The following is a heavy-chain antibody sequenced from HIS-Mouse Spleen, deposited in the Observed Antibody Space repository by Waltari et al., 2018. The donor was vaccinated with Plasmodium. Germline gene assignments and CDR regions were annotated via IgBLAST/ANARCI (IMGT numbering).Heavy chain of an antibody. V-gene: IGHV3-30*04. CDR1: GFTFSSYA. J-gene: IGHJ2*01. D-gene: IGHD4-4*01. CDR3: ARDGLQYSFDL. CDR2: ISYDGSSK. Sequence: QVQLVESGGGVVQPGRSLRLSCAASGFTFSSYAMHWVRQAPGKGLEWCVVISYDGSSKYYADSGKGRFTISRDNSKNTLYLQMNSLRAEDTAVYYCARDGLQYSFDLWGRGTLVTVSS.